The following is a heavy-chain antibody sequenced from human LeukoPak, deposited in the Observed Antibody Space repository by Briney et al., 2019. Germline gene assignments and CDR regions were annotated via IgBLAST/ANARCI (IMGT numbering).Heavy chain of an antibody. Sequence: PSETLSLTCTVSGGSISRNNYYWGWIRQPPGKGLEWIGSLYYSGSTYYNPSLKSRVTLSVDTSKNQFSLKLSSVTAADTAVYYCARVDTAMVTEEKGINRHLDYWGQGTLVTVSS. V-gene: IGHV4-39*07. CDR2: LYYSGST. D-gene: IGHD5-18*01. CDR1: GGSISRNNYY. J-gene: IGHJ4*02. CDR3: ARVDTAMVTEEKGINRHLDY.